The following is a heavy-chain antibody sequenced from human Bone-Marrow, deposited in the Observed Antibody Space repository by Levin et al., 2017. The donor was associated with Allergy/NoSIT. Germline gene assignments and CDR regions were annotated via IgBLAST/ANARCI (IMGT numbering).Heavy chain of an antibody. D-gene: IGHD3-10*01. CDR3: AHISGIEVILLEEDYFDY. CDR1: GFSLSTSGVG. Sequence: SGPTLVKPTQTLTLTCTISGFSLSTSGVGVSWIRQPPGKPLEWLALIYLNDEKRYIPSLQSRPTITKDTPKNQVGLTMPNLDPVDTATYYCAHISGIEVILLEEDYFDYWGQGTLVTVSS. CDR2: IYLNDEK. V-gene: IGHV2-5*01. J-gene: IGHJ4*02.